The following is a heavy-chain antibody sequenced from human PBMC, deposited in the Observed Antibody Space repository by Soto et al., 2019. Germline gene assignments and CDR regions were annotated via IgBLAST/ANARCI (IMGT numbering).Heavy chain of an antibody. CDR3: EKEGRRYYYDSSGYRTYYGMDV. V-gene: IGHV1-24*01. Sequence: ASVKVSCKVSGYTLTELSMHWVRQAPGKGLEWMGGFDPEDGETIYAQKFQGRVTMTEDTSTDTAYMELSSLRSEDTAVYYCEKEGRRYYYDSSGYRTYYGMDVWGQGTTVTVSS. D-gene: IGHD3-22*01. CDR2: FDPEDGET. J-gene: IGHJ6*02. CDR1: GYTLTELS.